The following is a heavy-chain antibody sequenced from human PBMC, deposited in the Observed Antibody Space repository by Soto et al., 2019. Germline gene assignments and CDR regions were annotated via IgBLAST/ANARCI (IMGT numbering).Heavy chain of an antibody. CDR1: GFTFSSYA. Sequence: PGGSLRLSCAASGFTFSSYAMRWVRQAPGKGLEWVSAISGSGGSTYYADSVKGRFTISRDNSKNTLYLQMNSLRAEDTAVYYCAKAPPGYSRGWYLWFDYWCQGTLVTVSS. CDR2: ISGSGGST. CDR3: AKAPPGYSRGWYLWFDY. D-gene: IGHD6-19*01. V-gene: IGHV3-23*01. J-gene: IGHJ4*02.